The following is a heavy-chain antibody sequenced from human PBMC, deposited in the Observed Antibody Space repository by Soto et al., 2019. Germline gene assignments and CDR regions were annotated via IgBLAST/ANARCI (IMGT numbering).Heavy chain of an antibody. J-gene: IGHJ6*03. V-gene: IGHV3-33*01. CDR2: IWYDGSNK. CDR3: ARDGNDILTGYYAADNYYYMDV. D-gene: IGHD3-9*01. Sequence: GGSLRLSCAASGFTFSSYGMHWVRQAPGKGLEWVAVIWYDGSNKYYADSVKGRFTISRDNSKNTLYLQMNSLRAEDTAVYYCARDGNDILTGYYAADNYYYMDVWGKGTTVTVSS. CDR1: GFTFSSYG.